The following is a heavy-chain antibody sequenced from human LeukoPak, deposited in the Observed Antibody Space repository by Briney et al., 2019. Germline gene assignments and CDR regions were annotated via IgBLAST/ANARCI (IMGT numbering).Heavy chain of an antibody. V-gene: IGHV1-8*03. CDR2: MNPNSGNT. J-gene: IGHJ6*03. Sequence: ASVKVSCKASGYTFTSYDINWVRQATGQGLEWMGWMNPNSGNTGYAQKFQGRVTITRNTSISTAYMELSSLRSEDTAVYYCARGGYQLYYYYMDVWGKGTTATVSS. CDR1: GYTFTSYD. CDR3: ARGGYQLYYYYMDV. D-gene: IGHD2-2*01.